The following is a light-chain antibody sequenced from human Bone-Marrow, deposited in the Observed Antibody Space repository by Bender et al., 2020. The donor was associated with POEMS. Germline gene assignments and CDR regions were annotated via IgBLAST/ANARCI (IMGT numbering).Light chain of an antibody. CDR1: RSDIGNYDY. CDR2: DVN. Sequence: QSALTQVRSVSGSPGQSVTISCTGTRSDIGNYDYVCWYQHQPDKAPKLIIHDVNNRPSGVPDRFSGSKSGTSASLAITGLQAEDEGDYYCQSYDNSLGGWVFGGGTKLTVL. J-gene: IGLJ3*02. V-gene: IGLV2-11*01. CDR3: QSYDNSLGGWV.